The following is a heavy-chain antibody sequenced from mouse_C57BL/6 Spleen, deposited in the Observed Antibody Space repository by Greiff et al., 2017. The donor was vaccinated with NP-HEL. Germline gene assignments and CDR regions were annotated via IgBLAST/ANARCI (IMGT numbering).Heavy chain of an antibody. Sequence: VQLQQPGAELVMPGASVKLSCKASGYTFTSYWMHWVKQRPGQGLEWIGEIDPSDSYTNYNQKFKGKSTLTVDKSSSTAYMQLSSLTSEDSAVYYCARSEGYSNSAYWGQGTLVTVSA. V-gene: IGHV1-69*01. J-gene: IGHJ3*01. CDR1: GYTFTSYW. CDR3: ARSEGYSNSAY. CDR2: IDPSDSYT. D-gene: IGHD2-5*01.